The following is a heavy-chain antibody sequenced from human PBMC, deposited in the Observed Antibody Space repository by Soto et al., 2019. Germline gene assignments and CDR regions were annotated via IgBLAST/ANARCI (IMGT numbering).Heavy chain of an antibody. Sequence: GGSLRLSCAASGFTFSSYSMDWVRQAPGKGLEWVSYISSSSSTIYYADSVKGRFTISRDNSKNTLYLQMNSLRAEDTAVYYCAKVGVATTYYYYYGMDVWGQGTTVTVSS. CDR1: GFTFSSYS. CDR2: ISSSSSTI. J-gene: IGHJ6*02. V-gene: IGHV3-48*01. D-gene: IGHD5-12*01. CDR3: AKVGVATTYYYYYGMDV.